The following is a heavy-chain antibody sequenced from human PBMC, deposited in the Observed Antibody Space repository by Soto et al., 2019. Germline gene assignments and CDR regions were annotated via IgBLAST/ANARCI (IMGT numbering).Heavy chain of an antibody. Sequence: PGGSLRLSCAASGFTVSSNYMSWVRQAPGKGLEWVSVIYSGGITYYADSVKGRFTTSRGISKNTLYLQMNSLRVEDTAVYYCARDSYGSGSYYQDYWGQGTLVTVYS. J-gene: IGHJ4*02. CDR2: IYSGGIT. CDR1: GFTVSSNY. D-gene: IGHD3-10*01. V-gene: IGHV3-53*01. CDR3: ARDSYGSGSYYQDY.